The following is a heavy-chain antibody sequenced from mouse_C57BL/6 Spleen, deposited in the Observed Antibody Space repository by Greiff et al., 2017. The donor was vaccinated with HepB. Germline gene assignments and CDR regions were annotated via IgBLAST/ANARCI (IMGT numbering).Heavy chain of an antibody. CDR2: INPNNGGT. J-gene: IGHJ1*03. V-gene: IGHV1-18*01. Sequence: EVQLQQSGPELVKPGASVKIPCKASGYTFTDYNMDWVKQSHGKSLEWIGDINPNNGGTIYNQKFKGKATLTVDKSSSTAYMELRSLTSEDTAVYYCAREGGRSPCWYFDVWGTGTTVTVSS. CDR3: AREGGRSPCWYFDV. CDR1: GYTFTDYN. D-gene: IGHD1-1*01.